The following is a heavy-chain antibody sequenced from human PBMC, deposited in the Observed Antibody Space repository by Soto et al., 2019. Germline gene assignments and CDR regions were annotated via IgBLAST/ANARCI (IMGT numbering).Heavy chain of an antibody. J-gene: IGHJ5*02. V-gene: IGHV1-69*13. D-gene: IGHD3-10*01. CDR3: ARDLTAITMVRGPRGWFDP. Sequence: VASVKVSCKASGGTFSSYAISWVRQAPGQGLEWMGGIIPIFGTANSAQKFQGRVTITADESTSTAYMELSSLRSEDTAVYYCARDLTAITMVRGPRGWFDPWGQGTLVTVSS. CDR1: GGTFSSYA. CDR2: IIPIFGTA.